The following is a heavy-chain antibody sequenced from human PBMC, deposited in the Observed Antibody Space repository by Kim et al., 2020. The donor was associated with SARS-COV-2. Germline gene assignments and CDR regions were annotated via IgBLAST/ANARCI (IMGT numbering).Heavy chain of an antibody. CDR3: ARELRVGNSGWYFDL. CDR2: IFTSGNT. Sequence: SETLSLTCTVSGDSISTYYWSWIRQSAGKGLELIGLIFTSGNTNYNPSLKSRATMSVDASKNQFSLRLTSVTAADTAVYYCARELRVGNSGWYFDLWGRGTLVTVSS. V-gene: IGHV4-4*07. D-gene: IGHD3-10*01. J-gene: IGHJ2*01. CDR1: GDSISTYY.